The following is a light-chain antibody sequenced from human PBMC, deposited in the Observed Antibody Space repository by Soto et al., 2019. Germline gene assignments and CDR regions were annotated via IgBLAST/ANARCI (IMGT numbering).Light chain of an antibody. CDR2: AAS. CDR1: QSISIY. Sequence: DIQMTQSPSSLSASVGDRVTITCRASQSISIYLNWYQQKPGKAPKLLIYAASSLQSGVPSRFSGSGSGTDFTLTISSLQPEDFANYYCQQSYSTPKTFGQGTKV. CDR3: QQSYSTPKT. V-gene: IGKV1-39*01. J-gene: IGKJ1*01.